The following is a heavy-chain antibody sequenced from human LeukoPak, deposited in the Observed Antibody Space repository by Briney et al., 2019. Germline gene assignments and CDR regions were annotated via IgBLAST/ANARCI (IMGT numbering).Heavy chain of an antibody. V-gene: IGHV3-43*02. J-gene: IGHJ4*02. D-gene: IGHD2/OR15-2a*01. CDR1: GFTFSNFG. Sequence: GGSLRLSCAASGFTFSNFGMHWVRQVPGKGLEWVSLISGDGGVTHYADSWRGRFTISRDNDKSSLFLQMNSLRVEDTAFYYCAKGNNSLSYNFDYWGQGTLVTVSS. CDR3: AKGNNSLSYNFDY. CDR2: ISGDGGVT.